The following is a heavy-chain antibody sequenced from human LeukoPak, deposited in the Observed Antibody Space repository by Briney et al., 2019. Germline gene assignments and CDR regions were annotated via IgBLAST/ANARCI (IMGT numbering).Heavy chain of an antibody. D-gene: IGHD5-18*01. V-gene: IGHV1-2*02. CDR3: ARPDTAMVINHYYYYYGMDV. CDR1: GYTFTGYY. J-gene: IGHJ6*02. Sequence: ASVKVSCKASGYTFTGYYMHWVRQAPGQGLEWMGWINPNSGGTNYAQKFQGRVTMTRDTSISTAYMELSRLRSDDTAVYYCARPDTAMVINHYYYYYGMDVGGQGTTVTVSS. CDR2: INPNSGGT.